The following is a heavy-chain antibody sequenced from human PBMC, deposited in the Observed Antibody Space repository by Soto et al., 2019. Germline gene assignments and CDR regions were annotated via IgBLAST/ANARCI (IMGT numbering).Heavy chain of an antibody. CDR1: GFTFSNSA. V-gene: IGHV1-58*01. Sequence: ASVKVSCKASGFTFSNSAVQWVRQARGQRLEWIGWIVVGHGNTNYAQKFQERVTITRDMSTSTAYMELNSLRSEDTAVYYCAEHESTFGGVIVTDCWGQGSLVTVSS. CDR3: AEHESTFGGVIVTDC. D-gene: IGHD3-16*02. CDR2: IVVGHGNT. J-gene: IGHJ4*02.